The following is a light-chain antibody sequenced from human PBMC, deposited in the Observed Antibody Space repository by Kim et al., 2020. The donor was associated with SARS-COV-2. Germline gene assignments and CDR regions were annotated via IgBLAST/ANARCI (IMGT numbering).Light chain of an antibody. CDR3: ATWDDTLNGWA. V-gene: IGLV1-44*01. J-gene: IGLJ3*02. Sequence: QSVLTQPPSVSGTPGQRVTISCATTNIGTEAIKWYQQLPGRAPKLVMYFNNQRPSGVPARFSGSKSVTSASLAITGLQSEDEADYYCATWDDTLNGWAFGGGTQLTVL. CDR2: FNN. CDR1: TTNIGTEA.